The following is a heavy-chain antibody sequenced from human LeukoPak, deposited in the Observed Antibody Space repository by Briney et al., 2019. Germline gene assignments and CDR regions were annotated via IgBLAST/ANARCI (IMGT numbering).Heavy chain of an antibody. D-gene: IGHD5-18*01. CDR2: VNPNSGGT. CDR3: ASRGYSYGYGYFDY. J-gene: IGHJ4*02. Sequence: ASVKVSCKASGYTFTGYYMHWVRQAPRQGLEWMGWVNPNSGGTNYAQKFQGRVTMTRDTSISTAYMELSRLRSDDTAVYYCASRGYSYGYGYFDYWGQGTLVTVSS. CDR1: GYTFTGYY. V-gene: IGHV1-2*02.